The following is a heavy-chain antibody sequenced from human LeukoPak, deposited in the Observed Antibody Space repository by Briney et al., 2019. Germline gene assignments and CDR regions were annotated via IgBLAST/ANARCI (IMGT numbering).Heavy chain of an antibody. CDR2: ISGSGGST. D-gene: IGHD2-2*02. J-gene: IGHJ6*02. V-gene: IGHV3-23*01. Sequence: GGSLRLSCAASGFTFSSYSMNWVRQAPGKGLEWVSAISGSGGSTYYADSVKGRFTISRDNSKNTLYLQMNSLRAEDTAVYYCAKDHCSSTSCYIIYYYGMDVWGQGTTVTVSS. CDR1: GFTFSSYS. CDR3: AKDHCSSTSCYIIYYYGMDV.